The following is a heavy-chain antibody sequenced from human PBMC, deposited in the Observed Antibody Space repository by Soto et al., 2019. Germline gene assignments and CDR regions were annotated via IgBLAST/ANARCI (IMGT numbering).Heavy chain of an antibody. V-gene: IGHV3-21*01. CDR2: ITSTSSTI. CDR3: AREGASWFDP. D-gene: IGHD3-16*01. J-gene: IGHJ5*02. Sequence: GVSLSLSCVASGFTFNVYGMNWVRQVPGKGLEWLSFITSTSSTINYADSMKGRFTVSRDNAKNSLYLQMNSLRAEDTAVYYCAREGASWFDPWGQGTLVTVSS. CDR1: GFTFNVYG.